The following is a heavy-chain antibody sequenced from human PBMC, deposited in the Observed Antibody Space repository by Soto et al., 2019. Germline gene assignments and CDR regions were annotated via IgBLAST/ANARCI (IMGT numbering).Heavy chain of an antibody. CDR1: GVIFTDAW. J-gene: IGHJ4*02. V-gene: IGHV3-15*07. D-gene: IGHD3-3*01. Sequence: EVQLVESGGGLVPPGGSLRLSCATSGVIFTDAWMNWVRQAPGKGLEWVGRVKTTAQGETKDYAAPVKGRFTISRDDSRTPLHLQMTSLRTEDTAVYYCTTGSYEGYWGQGVRVTGAS. CDR2: VKTTAQGETK. CDR3: TTGSYEGY.